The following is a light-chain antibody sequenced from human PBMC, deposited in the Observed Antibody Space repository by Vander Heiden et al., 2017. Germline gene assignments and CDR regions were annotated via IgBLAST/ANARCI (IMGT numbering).Light chain of an antibody. CDR2: KDS. Sequence: SYELTQPPSVSVSPGQTARIPCSGDALPKQYAYWYQQKPGQAPVLVIYKDSERPSGIPERFSGSSSGTTVTLTISGVQAEDEADYYCQSADSSGTYPEVFGGGTKLTVL. CDR3: QSADSSGTYPEV. CDR1: ALPKQY. V-gene: IGLV3-25*03. J-gene: IGLJ2*01.